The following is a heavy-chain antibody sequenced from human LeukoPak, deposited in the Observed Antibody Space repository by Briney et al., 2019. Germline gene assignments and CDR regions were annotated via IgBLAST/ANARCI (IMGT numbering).Heavy chain of an antibody. J-gene: IGHJ4*02. V-gene: IGHV3-15*01. CDR3: TTEYTSQSRGLTFDY. CDR1: GFTFTNAW. CDR2: IKSKTDDGTT. D-gene: IGHD1-1*01. Sequence: GGSLRLSCAASGFTFTNAWMSWVRQAPGKGLEWVGRIKSKTDDGTTDYAAPVKGRFTISRDDSKNMLYLQMNSLKTDDTAVYYCTTEYTSQSRGLTFDYWGQGTLVTVSS.